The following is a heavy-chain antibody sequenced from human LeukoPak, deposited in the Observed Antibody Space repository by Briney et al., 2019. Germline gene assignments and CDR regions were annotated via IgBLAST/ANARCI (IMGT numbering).Heavy chain of an antibody. CDR1: GGSISSSNW. Sequence: SETLSLTCAVSGGSISSSNWWSWVRQPPGKGLEWIGEIYHSGSTNYNPSLKSRLTISVDSSKNQFSLKMISVTAADTGVYYCARHGNWDPFDYWGQGALVTVSS. V-gene: IGHV4-4*02. J-gene: IGHJ4*02. CDR2: IYHSGST. D-gene: IGHD7-27*01. CDR3: ARHGNWDPFDY.